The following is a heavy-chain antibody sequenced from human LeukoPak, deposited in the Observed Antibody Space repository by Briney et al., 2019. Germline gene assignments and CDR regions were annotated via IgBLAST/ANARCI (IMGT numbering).Heavy chain of an antibody. CDR3: AKTVTGYWYFDL. V-gene: IGHV4-59*08. CDR1: GGSISHYF. D-gene: IGHD6-19*01. Sequence: GTLFLPCPGSGGSISHYFWGWIRPPPGKGLEGIGYIYYSGSTNYNPSLKSRVTISVDASKNQFPLKLSSVTAADTAVYYCAKTVTGYWYFDLWGRGTLVTVSS. J-gene: IGHJ2*01. CDR2: IYYSGST.